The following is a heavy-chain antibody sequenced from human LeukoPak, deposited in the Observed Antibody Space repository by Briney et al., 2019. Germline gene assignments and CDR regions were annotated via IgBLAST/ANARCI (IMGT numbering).Heavy chain of an antibody. CDR1: GYTFTVYY. J-gene: IGHJ4*02. D-gene: IGHD3-9*01. CDR2: INPNSGGT. V-gene: IGHV1-2*02. CDR3: VRLYDWGRLDY. Sequence: ASVTVSFTTSGYTFTVYYLFWVGQAPGQGRECMEWINPNSGGTNYPQKFHRSLTMTSDTSIRTAYMELSRLTSDDTAVYYCVRLYDWGRLDYWGQGTLVTVSS.